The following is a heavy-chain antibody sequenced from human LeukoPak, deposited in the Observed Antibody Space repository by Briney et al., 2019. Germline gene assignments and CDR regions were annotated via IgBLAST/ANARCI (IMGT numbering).Heavy chain of an antibody. V-gene: IGHV3-7*04. CDR3: ARGRYSGSYPSYFDY. CDR1: GFTFSSYW. D-gene: IGHD1-26*01. J-gene: IGHJ4*02. Sequence: GGSLRLSCEASGFTFSSYWMNWVRQAPGKGLEWVSNIKLYGSEKYYVDSVKGRFTISRDNAKNSLYLQMNSLRAEDTAVYYCARGRYSGSYPSYFDYWGQGTLVTVSS. CDR2: IKLYGSEK.